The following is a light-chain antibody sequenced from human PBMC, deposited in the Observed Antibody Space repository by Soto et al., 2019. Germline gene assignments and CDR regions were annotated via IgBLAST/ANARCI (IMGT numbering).Light chain of an antibody. Sequence: DIQLTQSPSFLSASVGDRVTITCRASQGIINYLAWYQQKPGKAPKLLIYAASTLQSGVPSRFSGSGSGTEFTLTIKSMPTEASPNYYCEQLNTHPLTFVGGTKVDIK. CDR3: EQLNTHPLT. CDR1: QGIINY. J-gene: IGKJ4*01. V-gene: IGKV1-9*01. CDR2: AAS.